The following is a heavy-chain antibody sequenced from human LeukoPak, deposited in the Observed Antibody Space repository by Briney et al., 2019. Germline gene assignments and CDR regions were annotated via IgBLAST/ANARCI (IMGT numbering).Heavy chain of an antibody. D-gene: IGHD1-1*01. CDR3: ARSVPSRLGWFDP. J-gene: IGHJ5*02. V-gene: IGHV4-39*01. CDR1: GGSISSSSYY. Sequence: SETLSLTCTVSGGSISSSSYYWGWSRQPPGKGLEWIGSIYYSGSTYYNPSLKSRVTISVDTSKNQFSLKLSSVTAADTAVYYCARSVPSRLGWFDPWGQGTLVTVSS. CDR2: IYYSGST.